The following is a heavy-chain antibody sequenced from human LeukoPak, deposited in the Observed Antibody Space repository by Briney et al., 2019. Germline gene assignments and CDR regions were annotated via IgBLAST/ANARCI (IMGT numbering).Heavy chain of an antibody. V-gene: IGHV3-49*04. D-gene: IGHD4-11*01. J-gene: IGHJ4*02. CDR2: IRSKASGGTT. Sequence: GGSLRLSCTASGFTFGEYAMSWVRQAPGKGLEWVGFIRSKASGGTTEYTASVKGRFTISRDDSKSIAYLQMNSLITEDTAVYYCTRGYSIDYWGQGTQVTVSS. CDR1: GFTFGEYA. CDR3: TRGYSIDY.